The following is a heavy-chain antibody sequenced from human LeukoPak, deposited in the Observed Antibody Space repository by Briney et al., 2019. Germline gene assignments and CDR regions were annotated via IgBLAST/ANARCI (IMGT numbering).Heavy chain of an antibody. D-gene: IGHD5-12*01. Sequence: PSGTLSLTCTVSCGSLSSGDYFWRWVRQPPGEGLGGVGYIYYSGSTYYNPSLKSRVIISVDKSKNQFSLKLSSVTAADTAVYYCARVGAGFRVASFDYWGQGTLVTVSS. J-gene: IGHJ4*02. CDR3: ARVGAGFRVASFDY. V-gene: IGHV4-30-4*01. CDR1: CGSLSSGDYF. CDR2: IYYSGST.